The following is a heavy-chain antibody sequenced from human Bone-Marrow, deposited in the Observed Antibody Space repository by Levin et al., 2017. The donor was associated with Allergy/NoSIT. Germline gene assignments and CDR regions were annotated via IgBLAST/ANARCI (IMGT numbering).Heavy chain of an antibody. CDR2: INANSGDT. J-gene: IGHJ3*01. D-gene: IGHD3-22*01. CDR3: AREYSGYSAFDV. V-gene: IGHV1-2*06. CDR1: GYSFNVYY. Sequence: ASVKVSCKAAGYSFNVYYIHWVRQAPGQGLEWMGRINANSGDTNFAQRFQGRVTLTRDISMSTAYMEMGSLTSDDTAMYYCAREYSGYSAFDVWGQGTAVIVSS.